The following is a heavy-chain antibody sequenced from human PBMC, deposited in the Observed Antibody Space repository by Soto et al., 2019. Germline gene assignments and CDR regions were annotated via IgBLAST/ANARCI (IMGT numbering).Heavy chain of an antibody. CDR3: AKTYSSGWYWYFDL. Sequence: EVQLVESGGGLVQPGRSLRLSCAASGFTFDDYAMHWVRQAPGKGLEWVSGISWNSGSIGYADSVKGRFTISRDNAKNSLYRQMNSLRAEDTALYYCAKTYSSGWYWYFDLWGRGTLVTVSS. D-gene: IGHD6-19*01. CDR2: ISWNSGSI. V-gene: IGHV3-9*01. J-gene: IGHJ2*01. CDR1: GFTFDDYA.